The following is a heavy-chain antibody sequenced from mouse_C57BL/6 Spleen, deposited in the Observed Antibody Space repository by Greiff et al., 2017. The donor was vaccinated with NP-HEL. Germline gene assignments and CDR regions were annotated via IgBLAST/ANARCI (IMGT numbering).Heavy chain of an antibody. V-gene: IGHV1-59*01. J-gene: IGHJ4*01. D-gene: IGHD2-12*01. Sequence: QVQLKQPGAELVRPGTSVKLSCKASGYTFTSYWMHWVKQRPGQGLEWIGVIDPSDSYTNYNQKFKGKATLTVDTSSSTAYMQLSSLTSEDSAVYYCAGVTIDYAMDYWGQGTSVTVSS. CDR3: AGVTIDYAMDY. CDR2: IDPSDSYT. CDR1: GYTFTSYW.